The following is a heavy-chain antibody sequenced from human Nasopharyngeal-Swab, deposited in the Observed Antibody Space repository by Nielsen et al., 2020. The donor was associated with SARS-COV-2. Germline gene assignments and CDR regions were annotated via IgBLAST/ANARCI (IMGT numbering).Heavy chain of an antibody. CDR1: GGSFSGHY. V-gene: IGHV4-34*01. Sequence: SETLSLTCAVYGGSFSGHYWSWIRQPPGKGLEWIGEINHGGSTNYKPSLKSRVTISIDTSKNQFSLKLSSVTAADTAVYYCARGVNMDVWGKGTTVTVSS. J-gene: IGHJ6*03. CDR2: INHGGST. CDR3: ARGVNMDV.